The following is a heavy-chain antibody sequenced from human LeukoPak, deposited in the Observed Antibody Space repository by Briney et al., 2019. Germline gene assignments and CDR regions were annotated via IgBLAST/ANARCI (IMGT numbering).Heavy chain of an antibody. CDR2: ISSSSSTI. CDR3: AGSVFDY. Sequence: GGSLRPSCAASGFTFSNFGMNWVRQAPGKGLEWVSYISSSSSTIYYADSVKGRFTISRDNARNSLSLQMNSLRAEDTAVYYCAGSVFDYWGQGTLVTVSS. V-gene: IGHV3-48*01. J-gene: IGHJ4*02. CDR1: GFTFSNFG. D-gene: IGHD5/OR15-5a*01.